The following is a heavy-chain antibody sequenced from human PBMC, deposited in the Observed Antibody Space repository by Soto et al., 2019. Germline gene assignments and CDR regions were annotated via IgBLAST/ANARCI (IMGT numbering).Heavy chain of an antibody. CDR1: GYTFTSYG. Sequence: ASVKVSCKASGYTFTSYGISWVRQAPGQGLEWMGWISAYNGNTNYAQKLQGRATMTTDTSTSTAYMELRSLRSDDTAVYYCARGPFYDILTGYYTYDAFDIWGQGTMVTVSS. CDR3: ARGPFYDILTGYYTYDAFDI. V-gene: IGHV1-18*01. J-gene: IGHJ3*02. D-gene: IGHD3-9*01. CDR2: ISAYNGNT.